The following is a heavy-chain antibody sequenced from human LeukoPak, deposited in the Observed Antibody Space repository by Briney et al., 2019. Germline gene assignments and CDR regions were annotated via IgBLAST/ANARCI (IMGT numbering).Heavy chain of an antibody. J-gene: IGHJ4*02. V-gene: IGHV3-74*01. Sequence: GGSLRLSCAATGFTLSSYWMHWVRQAPGKGLVWVSRINSAGSSTNYADSVKGRFTISRDNAQNTVYLQMNSLRAEDTAVYYCARAGDYRFEYWGQGALVTVSS. CDR3: ARAGDYRFEY. CDR1: GFTLSSYW. CDR2: INSAGSST. D-gene: IGHD4-17*01.